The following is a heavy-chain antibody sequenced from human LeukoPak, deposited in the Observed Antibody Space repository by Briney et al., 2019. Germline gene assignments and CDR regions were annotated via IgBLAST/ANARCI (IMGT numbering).Heavy chain of an antibody. Sequence: PSETLSLTCTVSGGSISDYYWTWLRQSPGTGLEWIGYMDYSGSTAYNPSLKSRVTISIDTSKKQFSLELSSVTAADTAIYFCAKDWALGDTGGGAFDIWGQGTMVTVS. J-gene: IGHJ3*02. CDR3: AKDWALGDTGGGAFDI. CDR2: MDYSGST. D-gene: IGHD3-16*01. V-gene: IGHV4-59*12. CDR1: GGSISDYY.